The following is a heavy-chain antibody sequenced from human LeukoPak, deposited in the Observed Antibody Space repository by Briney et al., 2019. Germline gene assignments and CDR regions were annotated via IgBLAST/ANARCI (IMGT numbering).Heavy chain of an antibody. CDR3: ARDWGVGGYSYGNAFDI. V-gene: IGHV1-69*04. Sequence: EASVKVSCKASGGTFSSYTISWVRQAPGQGLEWMGRIIPILGIANYAQKFQGRVTITADKSTSTAYMELSSLTSEDTAVYYCARDWGVGGYSYGNAFDIWGQGTMVTVSS. D-gene: IGHD5-18*01. CDR2: IIPILGIA. CDR1: GGTFSSYT. J-gene: IGHJ3*02.